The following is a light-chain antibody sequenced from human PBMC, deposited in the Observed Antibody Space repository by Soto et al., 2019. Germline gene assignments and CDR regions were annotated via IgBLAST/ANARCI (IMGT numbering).Light chain of an antibody. CDR1: QSVLYSSNNKNY. Sequence: DIVMTQSPDSLAVSLGERATINCKSSQSVLYSSNNKNYLAWYRQKPGQPPKLLIYWASIRESGVPDRISGSGSGTYFTLTISSLQAEGVAVYYCQQDYSTPPYTFGQGTKLEIK. J-gene: IGKJ2*01. CDR2: WAS. CDR3: QQDYSTPPYT. V-gene: IGKV4-1*01.